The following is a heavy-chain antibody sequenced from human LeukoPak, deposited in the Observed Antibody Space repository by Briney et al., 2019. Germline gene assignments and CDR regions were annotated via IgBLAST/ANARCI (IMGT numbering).Heavy chain of an antibody. D-gene: IGHD3-9*01. CDR3: AGPYYDIPLGY. J-gene: IGHJ4*02. CDR1: GGSISSYY. CDR2: IYFSGST. Sequence: SETLSLTCTVSGGSISSYYWSWIRQPPGKGLEWIGYIYFSGSTNYNPSLESRVTISVDTSKNQFSLKLSSVTAADTAVYYCAGPYYDIPLGYWGQGTLVTVSS. V-gene: IGHV4-59*01.